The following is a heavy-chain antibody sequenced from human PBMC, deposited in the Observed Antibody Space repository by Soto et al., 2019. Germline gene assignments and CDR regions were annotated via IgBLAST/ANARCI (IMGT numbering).Heavy chain of an antibody. V-gene: IGHV3-30*02. CDR3: AKDLHSSGWSAYNFDY. D-gene: IGHD6-13*01. Sequence: GGSLRLSCAASGFTFSSYGMHWVRQAPGKGLEWVAVIWYDGSNKYYADSVKGRFTISRDNTKNTLYLQMNSLRAEDSAVYYCAKDLHSSGWSAYNFDYWGQGTLVTVSS. CDR2: IWYDGSNK. CDR1: GFTFSSYG. J-gene: IGHJ4*02.